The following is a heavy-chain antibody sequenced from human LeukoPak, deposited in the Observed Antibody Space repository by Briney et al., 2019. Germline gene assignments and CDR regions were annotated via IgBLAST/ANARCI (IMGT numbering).Heavy chain of an antibody. Sequence: SETLSLTCTVSGGSISSYYWSWIRQPAGKGLEWIGRIYTSGSTNYNPSLKSRVTMSVDTSKNQFSLKLSSVTAADTAVYYCARERVFNSSGLARGYFDYWGQGTLVTVSS. CDR1: GGSISSYY. CDR3: ARERVFNSSGLARGYFDY. J-gene: IGHJ4*02. V-gene: IGHV4-4*07. CDR2: IYTSGST. D-gene: IGHD6-19*01.